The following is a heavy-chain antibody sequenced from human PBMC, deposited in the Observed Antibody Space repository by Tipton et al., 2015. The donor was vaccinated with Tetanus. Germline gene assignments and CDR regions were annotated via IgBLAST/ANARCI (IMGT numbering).Heavy chain of an antibody. CDR3: ARDDYGDYYYGMDV. V-gene: IGHV3-11*04. J-gene: IGHJ6*02. D-gene: IGHD4-17*01. CDR1: GFTFSDYY. Sequence: SLRLSCAASGFTFSDYYMSWIRQAPGKGLEWVSYISGSGSTIYYADSVKGRFTISRDNAKNSLYLQMNSLRAEDTAVYYCARDDYGDYYYGMDVWGQGTTVTVSS. CDR2: ISGSGSTI.